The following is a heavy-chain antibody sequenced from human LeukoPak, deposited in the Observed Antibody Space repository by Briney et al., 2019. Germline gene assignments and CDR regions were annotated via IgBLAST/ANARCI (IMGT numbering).Heavy chain of an antibody. J-gene: IGHJ4*02. D-gene: IGHD3-3*01. CDR2: ISAYNGNT. CDR3: ARGGITIFGVVTFDY. V-gene: IGHV1-18*01. Sequence: GASVKVSCKASGYTFTSYGISWVRQAPGQGLEWMGWISAYNGNTNYAQKLQGRVAMTTDTSTSTAYMELRSLRSDDTAVYYCARGGITIFGVVTFDYWGQGTLVTVSS. CDR1: GYTFTSYG.